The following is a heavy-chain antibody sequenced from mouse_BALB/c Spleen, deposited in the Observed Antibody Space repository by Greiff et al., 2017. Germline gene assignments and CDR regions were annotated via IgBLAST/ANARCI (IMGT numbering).Heavy chain of an antibody. V-gene: IGHV1S135*01. Sequence: VQLQQSGPELVKPGASVKVSCKASGYAFTSYNMYWVKQSHGKSLEWIGYIDPYNGGTSYNQKFKGKATLTVDKSSSTAYMHLNSLTSEDSAVYYCARGSDTMIPYWYFDVWGAGTTVTVSS. CDR3: ARGSDTMIPYWYFDV. CDR2: IDPYNGGT. D-gene: IGHD2-4*01. CDR1: GYAFTSYN. J-gene: IGHJ1*01.